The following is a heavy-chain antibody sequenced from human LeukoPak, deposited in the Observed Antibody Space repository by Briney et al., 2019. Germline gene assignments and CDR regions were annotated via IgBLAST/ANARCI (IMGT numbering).Heavy chain of an antibody. Sequence: SETLSLTCTVSGVSISSSNSYWGWIRQPPGKGLEWIGSIYYSGSTYYNPSLKSRVTISVDTSKNQFSLKLSSVTAADTAVYYCARDDTAMVTKYAFDIWGQGTMVTVSS. CDR1: GVSISSSNSY. J-gene: IGHJ3*02. V-gene: IGHV4-39*07. D-gene: IGHD5-18*01. CDR2: IYYSGST. CDR3: ARDDTAMVTKYAFDI.